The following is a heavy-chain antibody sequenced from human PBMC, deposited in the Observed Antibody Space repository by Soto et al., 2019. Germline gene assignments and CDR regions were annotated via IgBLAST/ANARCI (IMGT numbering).Heavy chain of an antibody. Sequence: SQALSLTSAISGDSFSSNIAAWNCNRQSPSRGLEWLGRTYYRSKWYNDYAVSVKSRITINPDTSKNQFSLQLNSVTPEDTAVYYCARQRFLEWLLGNFDYWGQGTLVTVSS. CDR1: GDSFSSNIAA. J-gene: IGHJ4*02. V-gene: IGHV6-1*01. D-gene: IGHD3-3*01. CDR2: TYYRSKWYN. CDR3: ARQRFLEWLLGNFDY.